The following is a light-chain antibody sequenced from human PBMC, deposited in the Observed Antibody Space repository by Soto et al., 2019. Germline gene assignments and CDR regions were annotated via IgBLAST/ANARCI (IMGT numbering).Light chain of an antibody. J-gene: IGLJ1*01. V-gene: IGLV2-14*01. CDR1: SSDVGGYNY. CDR3: SSYTSNRTYV. CDR2: EVS. Sequence: QSVLTQPASVSGSPGQSITISCTGTSSDVGGYNYVSWYQQHPGKAPKLMIYEVSSWPSGVSYRFSASKSGNTASLTISGLQAEDEADYYCSSYTSNRTYVFGTGTKLPS.